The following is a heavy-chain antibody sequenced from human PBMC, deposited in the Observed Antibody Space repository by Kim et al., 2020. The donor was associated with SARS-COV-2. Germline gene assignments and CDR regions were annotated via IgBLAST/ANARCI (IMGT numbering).Heavy chain of an antibody. D-gene: IGHD6-19*01. CDR3: AGGEQWPAPFDY. Sequence: YYADSVKGRFTISRDNAKNSLYLQMNSLRAEDTAVYYCAGGEQWPAPFDYWGQGTLVTVSS. J-gene: IGHJ4*02. V-gene: IGHV3-11*04.